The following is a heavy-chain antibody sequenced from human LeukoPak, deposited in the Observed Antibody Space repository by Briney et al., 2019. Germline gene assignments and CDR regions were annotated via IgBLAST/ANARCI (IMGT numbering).Heavy chain of an antibody. CDR2: IYTSGST. D-gene: IGHD3-22*01. Sequence: SETLSLTCTVSGNSISSGDNYWSWIRQPAGKGLEWIVRIYTSGSTNYNTSLKSRVTISGDTSKNQFSLRLSSVTAADTAVYYCARASYSYDINGWVPFDYWGQGTLVTVSS. V-gene: IGHV4-61*02. CDR1: GNSISSGDNY. J-gene: IGHJ4*02. CDR3: ARASYSYDINGWVPFDY.